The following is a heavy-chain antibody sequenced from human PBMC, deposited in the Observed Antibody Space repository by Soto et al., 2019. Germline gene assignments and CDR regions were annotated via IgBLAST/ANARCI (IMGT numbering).Heavy chain of an antibody. CDR2: IKSKTDGGTT. CDR1: GFTFSNAW. D-gene: IGHD2-15*01. V-gene: IGHV3-15*07. CDR3: TTGSSLVVAATRPFYYFDY. J-gene: IGHJ4*02. Sequence: GGSLRLSCAASGFTFSNAWMNWVRQAPGKGLEWVGRIKSKTDGGTTDYAAPVKGRFTISRDDSKNTLYLQMNSLKTEDTAVYYCTTGSSLVVAATRPFYYFDYWGQGTLVTVSS.